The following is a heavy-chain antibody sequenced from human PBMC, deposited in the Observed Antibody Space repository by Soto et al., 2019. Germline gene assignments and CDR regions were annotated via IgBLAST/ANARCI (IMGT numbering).Heavy chain of an antibody. D-gene: IGHD3-10*01. CDR2: INAGYGNT. CDR3: ALDLFKVGRINMDV. V-gene: IGHV1-3*01. CDR1: GYTFTSYA. Sequence: QVQLVQSGAEVKKPGASVKVSCKASGYTFTSYAMHWVRQAPGQRLEWMGWINAGYGNTKYSQKFQGRVTITRDTSASTTYMDLSSLRSEDTAVYYCALDLFKVGRINMDVRGKVTTVTVSS. J-gene: IGHJ6*03.